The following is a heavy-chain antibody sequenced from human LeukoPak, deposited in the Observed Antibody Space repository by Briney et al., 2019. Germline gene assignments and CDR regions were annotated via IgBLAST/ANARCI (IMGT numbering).Heavy chain of an antibody. Sequence: ASVKVSCKASGYTFTGYYMHWVRQAPGQGLEWMGWINPKSGGTNYAQKFQGRVTMTRDTSISTAYMELSRLRSDDTAVYYCARVEWSFYGSESYGFFDFWGQGTLVTVSS. CDR1: GYTFTGYY. V-gene: IGHV1-2*02. D-gene: IGHD3-10*01. J-gene: IGHJ4*03. CDR2: INPKSGGT. CDR3: ARVEWSFYGSESYGFFDF.